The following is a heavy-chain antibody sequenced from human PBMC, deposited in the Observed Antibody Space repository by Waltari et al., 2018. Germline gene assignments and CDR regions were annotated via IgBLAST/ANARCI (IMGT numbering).Heavy chain of an antibody. CDR3: ARAVAGPYYYYYYMDV. CDR2: INHSGST. Sequence: QVQLQQWGAGLLKPSETLSLTCAVYGGSFSGYYWSWIRQPPGKGLEWIGEINHSGSTNYNPSRKSRVTISVDTSKNQFSLKLSSVTAADTAVYYCARAVAGPYYYYYYMDVWGKGTTVTVSS. J-gene: IGHJ6*03. D-gene: IGHD6-19*01. CDR1: GGSFSGYY. V-gene: IGHV4-34*01.